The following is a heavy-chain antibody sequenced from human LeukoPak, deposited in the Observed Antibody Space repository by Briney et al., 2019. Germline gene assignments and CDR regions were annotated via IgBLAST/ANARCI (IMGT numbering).Heavy chain of an antibody. CDR2: INSDGSST. V-gene: IGHV3-74*01. Sequence: GGSLRLSCAASGFTFSTYWMHWVRQAPGKGLVWVSRINSDGSSTDYADSVKGRFTISRDNAKNTLYLQMNSLRAEDTAMYYCARDKYGGNSNAFDIWGQGTVVTVSS. CDR1: GFTFSTYW. CDR3: ARDKYGGNSNAFDI. J-gene: IGHJ3*02. D-gene: IGHD4-23*01.